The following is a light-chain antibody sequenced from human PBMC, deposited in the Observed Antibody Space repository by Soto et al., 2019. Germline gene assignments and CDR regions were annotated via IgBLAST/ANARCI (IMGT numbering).Light chain of an antibody. CDR2: AAS. CDR3: QQLNSYPLT. V-gene: IGKV1-9*01. J-gene: IGKJ1*01. CDR1: QGISSY. Sequence: DIQLTRSPSFLSASVGDRVTITCRASQGISSYLAWYQQQPGKAPKLLIYAASTLQSGVPSRFSGSGSGTEFTLTISSLQPEDFATYYCQQLNSYPLTFGQGTKVEI.